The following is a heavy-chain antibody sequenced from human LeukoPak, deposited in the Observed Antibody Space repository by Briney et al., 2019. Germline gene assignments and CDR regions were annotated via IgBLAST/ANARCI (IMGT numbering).Heavy chain of an antibody. D-gene: IGHD6-6*01. CDR1: GFTFSNYW. Sequence: GGSLRLSCAASGFTFSNYWMTWVRQAPGKGLEWVANIKQDGSESYYVDSVKGRFTISKDNAKISLYLQMNSLRAEDTAVYFCAKAESSSSGYYYYMDVWGKGTTVTVSS. V-gene: IGHV3-7*01. CDR3: AKAESSSSGYYYYMDV. J-gene: IGHJ6*03. CDR2: IKQDGSES.